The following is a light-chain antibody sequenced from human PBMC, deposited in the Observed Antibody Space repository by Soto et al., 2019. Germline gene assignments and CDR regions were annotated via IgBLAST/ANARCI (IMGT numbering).Light chain of an antibody. CDR1: QSVSSY. CDR3: QQRSDWPLP. CDR2: DAS. J-gene: IGKJ4*01. V-gene: IGKV3-11*01. Sequence: EIVLTQSPATLSLSPGERATLSCRASQSVSSYLAWYQQKPGQAPSLLIYDASNRATGIPARFSGSGSGTDFTLTISCLEPEDFAVYYFQQRSDWPLPFGGGTKVEIK.